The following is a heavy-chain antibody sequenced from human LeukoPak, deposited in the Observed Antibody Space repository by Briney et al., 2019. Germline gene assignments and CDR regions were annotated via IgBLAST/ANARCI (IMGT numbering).Heavy chain of an antibody. V-gene: IGHV3-21*01. CDR1: GFTFSSYT. CDR3: ARGDYGDDHAFDI. Sequence: GGSLRLSCAASGFTFSSYTMNWLRQAPGKGLEWVSYIIRGSGYIYYADSVKGRFTISRDNPKNSLYLQMNSLRAEDTAVYYCARGDYGDDHAFDIWGQGTMVTVSS. J-gene: IGHJ3*02. D-gene: IGHD4-17*01. CDR2: IIRGSGYI.